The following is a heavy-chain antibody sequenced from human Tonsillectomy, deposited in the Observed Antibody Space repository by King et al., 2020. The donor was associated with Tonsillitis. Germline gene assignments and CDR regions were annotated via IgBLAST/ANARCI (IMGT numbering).Heavy chain of an antibody. CDR2: TYYRSKWYN. CDR3: AKMKRTPTGYSSSWNYYYYGMDV. J-gene: IGHJ6*02. D-gene: IGHD6-13*01. V-gene: IGHV6-1*01. Sequence: VQLQQSGPGLVKPSQTLSLTCAISGDSVSSNSAAWNWIRQSPSRGLEWLGRTYYRSKWYNDYAVSVKSRITINPDTSKNQFSLQLNSVTPEDTAVYYCAKMKRTPTGYSSSWNYYYYGMDVWGQGTTVTVSS. CDR1: GDSVSSNSAA.